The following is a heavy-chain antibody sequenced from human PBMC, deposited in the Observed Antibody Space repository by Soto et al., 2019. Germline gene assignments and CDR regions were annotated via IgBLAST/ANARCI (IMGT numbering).Heavy chain of an antibody. Sequence: ASVKVSCKASGYTFTGYYMHWVRQAPGQGLEWMGWINPNSGGTNYAQKLQGRVTMTRDTSISTAYMELSRLRSDDTAVYYCARDSSSSPPLYYYYGMDVWGQGTTVTVSS. V-gene: IGHV1-2*02. CDR2: INPNSGGT. D-gene: IGHD6-6*01. J-gene: IGHJ6*02. CDR1: GYTFTGYY. CDR3: ARDSSSSPPLYYYYGMDV.